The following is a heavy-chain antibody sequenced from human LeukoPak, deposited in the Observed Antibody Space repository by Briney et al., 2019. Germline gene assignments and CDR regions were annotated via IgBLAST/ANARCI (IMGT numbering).Heavy chain of an antibody. CDR1: GGSISSYY. J-gene: IGHJ6*02. Sequence: SETLSLTCTVSGGSISSYYWSSIRQPAGKGLEWIGRIYTSGSTNYNPSLKSRVTMSVDTSKNQFSLKLSSVTAADTAVYYCARSRARYSHYYYGMDVWGQGTTVTVSS. CDR2: IYTSGST. CDR3: ARSRARYSHYYYGMDV. D-gene: IGHD5-18*01. V-gene: IGHV4-4*07.